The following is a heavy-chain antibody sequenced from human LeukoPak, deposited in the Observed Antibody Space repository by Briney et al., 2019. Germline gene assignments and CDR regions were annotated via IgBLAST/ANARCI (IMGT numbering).Heavy chain of an antibody. J-gene: IGHJ3*01. CDR3: ARDPYNSGDRYYGAFDV. CDR2: IKTDGTEK. Sequence: GGSLRLSCAASGFTFSSSWMTWVRQAPGKGLEWVANIKTDGTEKEYVNSVKGRFTISRDNAKNSLYLQMNSLRAEDTAVYYCARDPYNSGDRYYGAFDVWGQGTVVTVSA. CDR1: GFTFSSSW. V-gene: IGHV3-7*01. D-gene: IGHD3-22*01.